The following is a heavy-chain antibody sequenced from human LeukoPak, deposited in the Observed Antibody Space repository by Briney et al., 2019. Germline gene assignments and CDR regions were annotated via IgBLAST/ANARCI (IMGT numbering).Heavy chain of an antibody. J-gene: IGHJ4*02. D-gene: IGHD2-2*01. Sequence: GGSLRLSCAASGFTFSSYAMHWVRQAPGKGLEWVSAISGSGGSTYYADSVKGRFTISRDNSKNTLYLQMSSLRAEDTAVYYCAEEGRSSSWYVDYWGQGTLVTVSS. CDR1: GFTFSSYA. CDR3: AEEGRSSSWYVDY. V-gene: IGHV3-23*01. CDR2: ISGSGGST.